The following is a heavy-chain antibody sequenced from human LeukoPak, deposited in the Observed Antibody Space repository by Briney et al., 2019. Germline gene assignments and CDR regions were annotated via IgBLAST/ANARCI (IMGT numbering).Heavy chain of an antibody. CDR3: ASLTLGKYYYYYMDV. CDR2: IYYSGST. CDR1: GGSISSYY. J-gene: IGHJ6*03. V-gene: IGHV4-59*12. D-gene: IGHD7-27*01. Sequence: SETLSLTCTVSGGSISSYYWSWIRQPPGKGLEWIGYIYYSGSTNYNPSLKSRVTISVDTSKNQFSLKLSSATAADTAVYYCASLTLGKYYYYYMDVWGKGTTVTVSS.